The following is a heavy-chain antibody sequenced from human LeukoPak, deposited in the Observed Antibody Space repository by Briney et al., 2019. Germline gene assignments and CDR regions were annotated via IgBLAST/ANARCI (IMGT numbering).Heavy chain of an antibody. CDR2: IKGKPDGGTT. D-gene: IGHD1-1*01. CDR1: GFTFSSYA. Sequence: GGSLRLSCAASGFTFSSYAMSWVRQAPGKGLEWVGRIKGKPDGGTTDYAAPVKGRFTISRDDSKNTLYLQMNSLKTEDTAVYYCTTGSDDPTYYFDYWAQGTLVTVSS. J-gene: IGHJ4*02. V-gene: IGHV3-15*01. CDR3: TTGSDDPTYYFDY.